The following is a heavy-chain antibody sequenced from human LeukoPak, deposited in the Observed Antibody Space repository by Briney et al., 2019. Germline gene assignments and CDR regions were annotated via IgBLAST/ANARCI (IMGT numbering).Heavy chain of an antibody. Sequence: SETLSLTCTVSGGSISSSSYYWGWIRQPPGKGLEWIGSIYYSGSTYYNPSLKSRVTISVDTSKNQFSLKLSSVTAADTAVYYCARDFYYDSSGYPYYYMDVWGKGTTVTISS. V-gene: IGHV4-39*07. D-gene: IGHD3-22*01. CDR3: ARDFYYDSSGYPYYYMDV. J-gene: IGHJ6*03. CDR1: GGSISSSSYY. CDR2: IYYSGST.